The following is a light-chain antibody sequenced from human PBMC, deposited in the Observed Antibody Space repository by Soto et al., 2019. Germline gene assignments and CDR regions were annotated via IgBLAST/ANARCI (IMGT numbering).Light chain of an antibody. CDR1: QSISSW. J-gene: IGKJ5*01. V-gene: IGKV1-5*03. CDR2: KAS. CDR3: QQYNNWPPT. Sequence: DIQMTQSPSTLSATSGDRVTITCRASQSISSWLSWYQQKPGKAPKLLIYKASSLESGVPSRFSGSGSGTEFTLTISSLQSEDFAVYFCQQYNNWPPTFGQGTRLEIK.